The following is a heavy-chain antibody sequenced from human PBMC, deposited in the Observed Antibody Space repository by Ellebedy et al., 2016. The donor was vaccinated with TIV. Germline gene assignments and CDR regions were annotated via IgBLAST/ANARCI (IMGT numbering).Heavy chain of an antibody. CDR1: GFTFRIYD. V-gene: IGHV3-13*01. CDR3: VRGGATPHNRYFDF. Sequence: PGGSLRLSCAASGFTFRIYDMHWVRQSIGKGLEWVSAFGSGGDLYYPASVKGRFTISRENAQSSVYLQMNSLGVGDTAVYYCVRGGATPHNRYFDFWGRGTLVTVSS. J-gene: IGHJ2*01. CDR2: FGSGGDL. D-gene: IGHD1-26*01.